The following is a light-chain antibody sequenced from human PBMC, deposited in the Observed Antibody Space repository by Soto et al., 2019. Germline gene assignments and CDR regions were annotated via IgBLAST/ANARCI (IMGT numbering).Light chain of an antibody. CDR1: SSDVGGYNY. CDR2: DVS. Sequence: QSVLTQPASVSGSPGQSITISCTGTSSDVGGYNYVSWYQQHPGKAPKLMICDVSNRPSGVSNRFSGSKSGNTASLTISGLQAGDEADYYCSSYTSSNTPGVFGSGTKLTVL. V-gene: IGLV2-14*01. CDR3: SSYTSSNTPGV. J-gene: IGLJ1*01.